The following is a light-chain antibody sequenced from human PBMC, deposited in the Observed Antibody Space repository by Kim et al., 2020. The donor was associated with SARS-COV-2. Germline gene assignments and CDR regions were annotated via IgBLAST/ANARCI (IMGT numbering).Light chain of an antibody. CDR2: AAS. J-gene: IGKJ1*01. CDR3: EQYYDTPRT. CDR1: QDINKS. Sequence: DIQMTQSPSSLSASVGDSVTVTCRASQDINKSLAWYQQKPGKAPKFLLYAASRLTSGVPSRFSGSGSGTDYTLTITSLQPEDFAIYFCEQYYDTPRTFGQGTKVDIK. V-gene: IGKV1-NL1*01.